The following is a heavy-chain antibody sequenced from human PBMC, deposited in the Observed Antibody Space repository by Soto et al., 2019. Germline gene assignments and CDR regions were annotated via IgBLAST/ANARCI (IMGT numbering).Heavy chain of an antibody. CDR2: IKKSGGRI. J-gene: IGHJ4*02. Sequence: EVQLVESGGGLVEPGGSLRLSCAASGFTFSKAWMSWVRQVPGKGLEWVGRIKKSGGRIDYAESVKGRFIISRNDSTQTLDLQMNSLKTEDTALYYCTTLAAGPAWGDDFWGQGTLVTVSS. V-gene: IGHV3-15*01. D-gene: IGHD6-13*01. CDR3: TTLAAGPAWGDDF. CDR1: GFTFSKAW.